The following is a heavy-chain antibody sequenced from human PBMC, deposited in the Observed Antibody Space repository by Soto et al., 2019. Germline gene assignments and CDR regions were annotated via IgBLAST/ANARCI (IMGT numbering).Heavy chain of an antibody. D-gene: IGHD2-2*01. J-gene: IGHJ4*02. CDR1: GYSFTSYW. Sequence: GESLKISCKGSGYSFTSYWISWVRQMPGKGLEWMGRIDPSNSYTNYSPSFQGHVTISADKSISTAYLQWSSLKASDTAMYYCARPPNPYCSSTSCYDYWGQGTLVTVSS. CDR2: IDPSNSYT. V-gene: IGHV5-10-1*01. CDR3: ARPPNPYCSSTSCYDY.